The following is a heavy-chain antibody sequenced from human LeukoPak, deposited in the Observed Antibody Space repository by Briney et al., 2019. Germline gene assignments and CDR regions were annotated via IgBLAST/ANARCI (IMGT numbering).Heavy chain of an antibody. CDR1: RFIFSSYW. Sequence: PGGSLRLSCVVPRFIFSSYWMSWVRQAPGKGLEWVANIKEDGREKYYVDSVKGRFTISRDTAKTSLDLQMNNLRVEDTAVYYCATSQSTSGRYGNAFDIWGQGTTVTVPS. CDR3: ATSQSTSGRYGNAFDI. J-gene: IGHJ3*02. V-gene: IGHV3-7*01. CDR2: IKEDGREK. D-gene: IGHD6-19*01.